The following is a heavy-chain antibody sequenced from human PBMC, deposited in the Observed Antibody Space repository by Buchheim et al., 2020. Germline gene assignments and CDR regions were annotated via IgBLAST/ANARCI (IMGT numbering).Heavy chain of an antibody. CDR1: GFTFSSYG. CDR2: ISYDGSNK. J-gene: IGHJ4*02. Sequence: QVQLVESGGGVVQPGRSLRLSCAASGFTFSSYGMHWVRQAPGKELEWVAVISYDGSNKYYADSVKGRFTISRDNSKNTLYLQMNSLRAEDTAVYYCAGGGGFDYWGQGTL. CDR3: AGGGGFDY. D-gene: IGHD3-10*01. V-gene: IGHV3-30*03.